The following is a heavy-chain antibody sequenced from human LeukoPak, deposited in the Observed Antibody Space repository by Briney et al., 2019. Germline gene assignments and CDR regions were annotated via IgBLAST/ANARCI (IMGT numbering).Heavy chain of an antibody. CDR1: GFTFSGSA. CDR3: TRVDFWSGYYRNDY. J-gene: IGHJ4*02. D-gene: IGHD3-3*01. Sequence: GGSLRLSCAASGFTFSGSAMHWVRQASGKGLECVGRIRSKANSYATAYAASVKGRFTISRDDSKNTAYLQMNSLKTEDTAVYYCTRVDFWSGYYRNDYWGQGTLVTVSS. CDR2: IRSKANSYAT. V-gene: IGHV3-73*01.